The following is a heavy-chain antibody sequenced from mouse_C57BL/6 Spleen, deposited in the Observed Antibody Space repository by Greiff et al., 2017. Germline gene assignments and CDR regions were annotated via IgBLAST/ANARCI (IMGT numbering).Heavy chain of an antibody. CDR1: GFTFSDYY. V-gene: IGHV5-16*01. CDR3: ARDHWDGFDY. D-gene: IGHD4-1*01. CDR2: INYDGSST. J-gene: IGHJ2*01. Sequence: VKLMESEGGLVQPGSSMKLSCTASGFTFSDYYMAWVRQVPEKGLEWVANINYDGSSTYYLDSLKSRFIISRDNAKNILYLQMSSLKSEDTATYYCARDHWDGFDYWGQGTTLTVSS.